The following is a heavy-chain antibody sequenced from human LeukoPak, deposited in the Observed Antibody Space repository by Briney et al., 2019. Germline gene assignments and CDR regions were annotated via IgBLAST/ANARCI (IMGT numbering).Heavy chain of an antibody. D-gene: IGHD5-24*01. Sequence: ASVKVSCKASGYTFTGYSMNWLRQAPGQGLEWMGWFSTNTGNPTYAQGFTGRFVFPLDTSVSTAYLQINSLKAEDTAVYYCARDAATINFDSWGQGTLVTVSS. CDR2: FSTNTGNP. CDR1: GYTFTGYS. V-gene: IGHV7-4-1*02. J-gene: IGHJ4*02. CDR3: ARDAATINFDS.